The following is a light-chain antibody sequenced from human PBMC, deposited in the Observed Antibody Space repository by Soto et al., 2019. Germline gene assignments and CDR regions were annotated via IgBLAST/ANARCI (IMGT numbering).Light chain of an antibody. Sequence: QSALTQPPSASGSPGQSVTISCTGSNTDVGAYNYVSWYQQHPGKAPKVMIFEVTKRPSGVPARFSGSRSGNTASLTVSGLQAEDEADYYCSSYAGSNVWVFGGGTKLTVL. CDR3: SSYAGSNVWV. J-gene: IGLJ3*02. V-gene: IGLV2-8*01. CDR1: NTDVGAYNY. CDR2: EVT.